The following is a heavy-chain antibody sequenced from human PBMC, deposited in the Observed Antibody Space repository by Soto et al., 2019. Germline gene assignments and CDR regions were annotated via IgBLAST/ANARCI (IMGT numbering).Heavy chain of an antibody. D-gene: IGHD3-10*02. J-gene: IGHJ4*01. CDR1: GFTISECS. CDR2: ITIRTGNV. V-gene: IGHV3-48*02. CDR3: VRDRDLSSDMFHPDL. Sequence: PGGSLRLACEASGFTISECSMNWVRQAPGKGLEWLAYITIRTGNVLYADSVRGRFTISADNAENSVILQMNSLRDEDSAVYFCVRDRDLSSDMFHPDLWGQGTLVTVSS.